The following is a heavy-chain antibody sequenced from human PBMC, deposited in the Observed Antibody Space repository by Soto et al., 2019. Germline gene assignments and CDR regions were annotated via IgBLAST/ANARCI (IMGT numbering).Heavy chain of an antibody. J-gene: IGHJ5*02. CDR2: INHSGST. D-gene: IGHD1-26*01. CDR1: GGSFSGYY. Sequence: QVQLQQWGAGLLKPSETLSLTCAVYGGSFSGYYWSWIRQPPGKGLEWIGEINHSGSTNYNPSLKSRVTISVDTSKNQFSLKLSSVTAADTAVYYCAGGRGRGWFDPWGQGTLVTVSS. CDR3: AGGRGRGWFDP. V-gene: IGHV4-34*01.